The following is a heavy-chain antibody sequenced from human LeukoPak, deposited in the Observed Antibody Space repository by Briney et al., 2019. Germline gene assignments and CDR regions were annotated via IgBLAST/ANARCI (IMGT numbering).Heavy chain of an antibody. CDR1: GGSSSSSS. J-gene: IGHJ5*02. CDR3: ARRQQTGGDNGLHNWFDP. D-gene: IGHD2-21*01. V-gene: IGHV4-59*08. Sequence: KSSETLSLTCTVSGGSSSSSSWNWIRQPPGKGLEWIGYIYYSGSTKYNPSLESRVTISVDTSKHQISLKLRSVTAADTAIYYCARRQQTGGDNGLHNWFDPWGQGTLVTVSS. CDR2: IYYSGST.